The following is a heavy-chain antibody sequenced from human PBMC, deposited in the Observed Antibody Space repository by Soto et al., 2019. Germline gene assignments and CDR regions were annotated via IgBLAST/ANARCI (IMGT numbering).Heavy chain of an antibody. Sequence: XEFLKISCKGAGYSFTSYWIGWVRQIPGKGLEWMGIIYPGDSDTRYSPSFQGQVTISADKSISTAYLQWSSLKASDTAMYYCARQTFGFGPAPHDAFDIWGQGTMVTVSS. D-gene: IGHD3-10*01. CDR1: GYSFTSYW. V-gene: IGHV5-51*01. CDR3: ARQTFGFGPAPHDAFDI. CDR2: IYPGDSDT. J-gene: IGHJ3*02.